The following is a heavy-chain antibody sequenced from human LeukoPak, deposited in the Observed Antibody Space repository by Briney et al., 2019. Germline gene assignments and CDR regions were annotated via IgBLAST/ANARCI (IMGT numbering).Heavy chain of an antibody. D-gene: IGHD4-17*01. Sequence: ASVKVSCKASGYTFTSYDIEWVRQATGQAPEWMGWMNPNNGKIGYAQKFQGRVTMTRDTSISTAYMELSSLRSEDTAVYYCARYDYSDHDALDIWGQGTMVTVSS. V-gene: IGHV1-8*01. CDR1: GYTFTSYD. CDR3: ARYDYSDHDALDI. CDR2: MNPNNGKI. J-gene: IGHJ3*02.